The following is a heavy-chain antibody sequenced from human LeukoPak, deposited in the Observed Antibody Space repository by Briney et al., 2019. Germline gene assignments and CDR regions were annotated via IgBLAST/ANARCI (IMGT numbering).Heavy chain of an antibody. CDR3: TTDVAGWFDP. Sequence: PGGSLRLSCAASGFSVSTNYMNWVRQAPGKGLEWVGRIKSKTDGGTTDYAAPVKGRFTISRDDSKNTLYLQMNSLKTEDTAVYYCTTDVAGWFDPWGQGTLVTVSS. CDR2: IKSKTDGGTT. CDR1: GFSVSTNY. V-gene: IGHV3-15*01. D-gene: IGHD2-21*01. J-gene: IGHJ5*02.